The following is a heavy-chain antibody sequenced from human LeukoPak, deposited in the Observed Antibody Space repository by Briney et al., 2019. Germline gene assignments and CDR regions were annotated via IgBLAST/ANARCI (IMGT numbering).Heavy chain of an antibody. CDR3: ARTSRHYFGSGTKLTPWPADMDV. D-gene: IGHD3-10*01. J-gene: IGHJ6*02. CDR1: GGSISPYY. CDR2: VYYTGTT. V-gene: IGHV4-59*01. Sequence: KPSETLSLTCTVSGGSISPYYWTWIRLPPGKGLEWIAYVYYTGTTTYNPSLHSRLAISVDTSKNQISLNLGFVTAADTAVYYCARTSRHYFGSGTKLTPWPADMDVWGQGTTVTVSS.